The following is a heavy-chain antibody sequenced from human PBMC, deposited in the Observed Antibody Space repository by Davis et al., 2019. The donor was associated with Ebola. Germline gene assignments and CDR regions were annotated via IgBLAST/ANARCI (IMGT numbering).Heavy chain of an antibody. D-gene: IGHD2-15*01. CDR3: AIQVVGATRVFDF. J-gene: IGHJ4*02. V-gene: IGHV4-39*02. CDR1: TFSSYA. CDR2: ILYSGTT. Sequence: TFSSYAMSWVRQPPGKGLEWVGSILYSGTTYFNPSLSSRVAVSVDTSKNHFSLKLSSVAAADTAIYYCAIQVVGATRVFDFWGQGTLVTVSS.